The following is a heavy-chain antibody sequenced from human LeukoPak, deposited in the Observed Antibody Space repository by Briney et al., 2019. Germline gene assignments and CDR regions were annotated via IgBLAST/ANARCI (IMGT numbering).Heavy chain of an antibody. CDR2: ISGSGGRT. D-gene: IGHD6-19*01. CDR3: AREQWLVRDYYYYYGMDV. V-gene: IGHV3-23*01. CDR1: GFSFSSHG. J-gene: IGHJ6*02. Sequence: GGSLRLSCAASGFSFSSHGMSWVRQAPGKGLEWVSAISGSGGRTDYADSVKGRFTISRDNSKNTLYLQMNSLRAEDTAVYYCAREQWLVRDYYYYYGMDVWGQGTTVTVSS.